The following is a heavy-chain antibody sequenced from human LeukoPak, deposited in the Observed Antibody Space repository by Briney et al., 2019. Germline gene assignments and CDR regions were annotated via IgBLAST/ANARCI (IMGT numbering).Heavy chain of an antibody. V-gene: IGHV4-34*01. D-gene: IGHD3-10*01. CDR2: INHSGST. CDR1: GGSFSGYY. Sequence: PSETLSLTCAVYGGSFSGYYWSWIRQPPGKGLEWIGEINHSGSTNYNPSLKSRVTISVDTSKNQFSLKLSSVTAADTAVYYCAREAAMVRGVNWFDPWGQGTLVTVSS. J-gene: IGHJ5*02. CDR3: AREAAMVRGVNWFDP.